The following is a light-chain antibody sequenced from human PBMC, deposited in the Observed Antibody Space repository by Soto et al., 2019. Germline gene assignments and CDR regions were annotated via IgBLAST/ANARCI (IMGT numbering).Light chain of an antibody. Sequence: QSALTQPASVSGSPGQSITISCTGTSSDIGSYDLVSWYQQYPGNAPKLLIYETSERPSEVSHRFSGSKSGNTASLTISGLQADDEADYYCCSYAGSSTLVVFGGGTQLTVL. V-gene: IGLV2-23*01. CDR1: SSDIGSYDL. J-gene: IGLJ2*01. CDR2: ETS. CDR3: CSYAGSSTLVV.